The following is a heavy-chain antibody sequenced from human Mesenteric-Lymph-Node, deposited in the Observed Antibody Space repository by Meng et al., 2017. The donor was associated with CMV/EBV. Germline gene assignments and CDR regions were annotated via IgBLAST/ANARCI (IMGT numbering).Heavy chain of an antibody. D-gene: IGHD5-24*01. CDR2: IYYSGTT. Sequence: SETLSLTCTVSGQSISSYYWSWIRQPPGRGLEWLGYIYYSGTTKYNPSLESRVTMSIDTAKNQFSLTLTSVTAADTAVYFCARSGGYNYHFDFWGQGTLVTVSS. V-gene: IGHV4-59*01. CDR3: ARSGGYNYHFDF. CDR1: GQSISSYY. J-gene: IGHJ4*02.